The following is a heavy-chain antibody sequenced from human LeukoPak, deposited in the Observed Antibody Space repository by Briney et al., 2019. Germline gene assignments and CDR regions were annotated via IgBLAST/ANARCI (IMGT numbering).Heavy chain of an antibody. CDR3: ARDRGKTSSGWLQFDY. CDR2: INPSGGST. CDR1: GYTFTSYY. J-gene: IGHJ4*02. Sequence: ASVKVSCKASGYTFTSYYMHWVRQAPGQGLEWIGIINPSGGSTSYAQKFQGRVTMTRDTSTSTVYMELSSLRSEDTAVYYCARDRGKTSSGWLQFDYWGQGTLVTVSS. D-gene: IGHD6-19*01. V-gene: IGHV1-46*01.